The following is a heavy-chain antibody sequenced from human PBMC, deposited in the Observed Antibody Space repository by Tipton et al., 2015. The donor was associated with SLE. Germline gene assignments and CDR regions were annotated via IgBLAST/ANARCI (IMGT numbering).Heavy chain of an antibody. CDR2: INGDGSSI. D-gene: IGHD3-10*02. CDR1: GFTFSGHW. J-gene: IGHJ4*02. V-gene: IGHV3-74*01. CDR3: VRGYSVRGDY. Sequence: SLRLSCAASGFTFSGHWMHWVRQVTGKGLVWVSRINGDGSSINYADSVKGRFTISRDKAKNTLYLQMNSLRAEDTAVEYCVRGYSVRGDYWGQGTLVSVSS.